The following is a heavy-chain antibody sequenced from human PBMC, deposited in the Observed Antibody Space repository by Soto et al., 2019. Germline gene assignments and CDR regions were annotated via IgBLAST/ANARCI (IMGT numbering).Heavy chain of an antibody. CDR2: ISSSSSYI. J-gene: IGHJ4*02. Sequence: EVQLVESGGGLVKPGGSLRVSCAASGFTFSSFSMGWVRQAPGKGLEWVSDISSSSSYIHYSDSVKGRFTISRDNAKNSLSLQMNSLRAEDTAIYYCARGYSYGPEFVVRYFDSWGQGTLVTVSS. V-gene: IGHV3-21*01. D-gene: IGHD5-18*01. CDR3: ARGYSYGPEFVVRYFDS. CDR1: GFTFSSFS.